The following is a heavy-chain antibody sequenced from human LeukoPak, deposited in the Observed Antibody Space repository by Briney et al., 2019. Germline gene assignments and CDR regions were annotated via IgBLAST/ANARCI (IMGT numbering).Heavy chain of an antibody. V-gene: IGHV4-59*01. CDR1: GGSISSYY. D-gene: IGHD3-10*01. CDR2: IYYSGST. J-gene: IGHJ5*02. Sequence: KPSETLSLTCTVSGGSISSYYWSRIRQPPGKGLEWIGYIYYSGSTNYNPSLKSRVTISVDTSKNQFSLKLSSVTAADTAVYYCARAYGSGSHYAFDPWGQGTLVTVSS. CDR3: ARAYGSGSHYAFDP.